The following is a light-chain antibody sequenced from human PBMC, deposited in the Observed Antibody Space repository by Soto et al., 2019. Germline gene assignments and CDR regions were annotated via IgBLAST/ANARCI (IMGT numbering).Light chain of an antibody. CDR1: QDISNF. V-gene: IGKV1-39*01. Sequence: DIQVTQSPSSLSASVGDRVTITCRASQDISNFLNWYQQKPGKAPKLLIYGASTLQSGVPSRFSGSGSGTDFTLSISSLQPEDFATYFCQQSYSNPQTFGRGTKVEIK. CDR2: GAS. CDR3: QQSYSNPQT. J-gene: IGKJ1*01.